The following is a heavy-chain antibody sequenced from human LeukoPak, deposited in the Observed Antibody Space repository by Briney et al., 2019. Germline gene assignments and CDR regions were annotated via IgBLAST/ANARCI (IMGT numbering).Heavy chain of an antibody. CDR1: GFTFDDYG. D-gene: IGHD6-19*01. V-gene: IGHV3-20*04. CDR2: VNWNGGST. Sequence: GGSLRLSCVASGFTFDDYGMTWVRQAPGKGLEWVSGVNWNGGSTDYADSVKGRFTTSRDNAKNSLYLQMNSLRAEDTAVYYCARARYSSGWYDYYYYMDVWGKGTTVTVSS. J-gene: IGHJ6*03. CDR3: ARARYSSGWYDYYYYMDV.